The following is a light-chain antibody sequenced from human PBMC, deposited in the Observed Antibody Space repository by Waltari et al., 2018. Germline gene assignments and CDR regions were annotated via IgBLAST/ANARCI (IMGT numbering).Light chain of an antibody. CDR3: CSYAGSYTLV. CDR1: SSDVGAYNY. V-gene: IGLV2-11*01. CDR2: DVS. J-gene: IGLJ2*01. Sequence: QSALTQPRSVSGSPGQSATISCTGTSSDVGAYNYVSWYQQHPGKAPKLMIYDVSKRPSGVPDRFSGSKSGNTASLTISGLQAEDEADYYCCSYAGSYTLVFGGGTKLTVL.